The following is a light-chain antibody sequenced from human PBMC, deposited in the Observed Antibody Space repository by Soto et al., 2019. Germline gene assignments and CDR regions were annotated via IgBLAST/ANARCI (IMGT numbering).Light chain of an antibody. J-gene: IGKJ5*01. CDR3: QQRNNWPPIT. V-gene: IGKV3-11*01. CDR1: QSVRRY. Sequence: EIILTQSPDTLSLSPGERATLSCRASQSVRRYLAWYQQKPGQAPRLLIYDASTRATGIPARFSGSGSETDFTLTITSLEPEDFAVYYCQQRNNWPPITFGQGTRLEIK. CDR2: DAS.